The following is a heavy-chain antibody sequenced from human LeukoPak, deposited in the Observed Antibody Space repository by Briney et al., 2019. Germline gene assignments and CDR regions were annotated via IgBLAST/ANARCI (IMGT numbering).Heavy chain of an antibody. CDR1: GFTFSSYA. D-gene: IGHD4-23*01. Sequence: GGSLRLSCAASGFTFSSYAMSWVRQAPGKGLEWVSSISGSGGSTYYADSAKGRFTISRDNSKNTLYLQKSSLRAEDTGVYYCTRADEYGGNTLWGQGTLVTVSS. V-gene: IGHV3-23*01. CDR2: ISGSGGST. J-gene: IGHJ4*02. CDR3: TRADEYGGNTL.